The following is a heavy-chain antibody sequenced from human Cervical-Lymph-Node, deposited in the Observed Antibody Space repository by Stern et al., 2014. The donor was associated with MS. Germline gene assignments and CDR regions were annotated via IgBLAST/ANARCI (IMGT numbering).Heavy chain of an antibody. J-gene: IGHJ3*02. V-gene: IGHV1-58*01. CDR2: IVVGSGNN. D-gene: IGHD3-22*01. CDR3: AAEPMYYSDSVGAFDI. CDR1: GFTFTSSA. Sequence: VQLVQSGPEVKKPGTSVKVSCKASGFTFTSSAVQWVRQARGQRLEWIGWIVVGSGNNNHAQKFQERVTITRDMSTSTAYMELSSLRSEDTAVYYCAAEPMYYSDSVGAFDIWGQGTMVTVSS.